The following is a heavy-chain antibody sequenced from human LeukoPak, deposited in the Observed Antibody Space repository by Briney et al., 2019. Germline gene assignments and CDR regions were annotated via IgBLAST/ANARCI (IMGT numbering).Heavy chain of an antibody. Sequence: ASVKVSCKASGYTFTSYGISWVRQAPGQGLEWMGWISAYNGNTNYAQKLQGRATMTTDTSTSTAYMELRSLRSDDTAVYYCARDDRAYCGGDCSNYYFDYWGQGTLVTVSS. V-gene: IGHV1-18*01. CDR3: ARDDRAYCGGDCSNYYFDY. D-gene: IGHD2-21*02. J-gene: IGHJ4*02. CDR2: ISAYNGNT. CDR1: GYTFTSYG.